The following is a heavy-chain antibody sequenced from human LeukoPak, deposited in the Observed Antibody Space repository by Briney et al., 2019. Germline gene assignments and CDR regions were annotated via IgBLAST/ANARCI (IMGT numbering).Heavy chain of an antibody. CDR2: INPNSGGT. Sequence: GASVKVSRKASGYTFTGYYMHWVRQAPGQGLEWMGRINPNSGGTNYAQKFQGRVTMTRDTSISTAYMELSRLRSDDTAVYYCARDLRLGISFFDYWGQGTLVTVSS. J-gene: IGHJ4*02. CDR1: GYTFTGYY. D-gene: IGHD7-27*01. V-gene: IGHV1-2*06. CDR3: ARDLRLGISFFDY.